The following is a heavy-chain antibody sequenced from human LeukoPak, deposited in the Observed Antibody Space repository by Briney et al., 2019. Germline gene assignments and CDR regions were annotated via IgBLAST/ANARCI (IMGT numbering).Heavy chain of an antibody. CDR3: TLMDTAMVPPYYYYMDV. V-gene: IGHV3-73*01. D-gene: IGHD5-18*01. CDR2: IRSKANSYAT. Sequence: PGGSLRLSCAASGFTFSGSAMHWVRQASGKGLEWVGRIRSKANSYATAYAASVKGRFTISRDDSKNAAYLQMNSLKTEDTAVYYCTLMDTAMVPPYYYYMDVWGKGTTVTVSS. CDR1: GFTFSGSA. J-gene: IGHJ6*03.